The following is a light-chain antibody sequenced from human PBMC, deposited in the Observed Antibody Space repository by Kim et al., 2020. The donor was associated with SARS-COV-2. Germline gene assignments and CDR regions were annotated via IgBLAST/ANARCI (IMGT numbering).Light chain of an antibody. CDR1: QSVSRA. J-gene: IGKJ4*01. Sequence: EIVMTQSPATLSVTPGERATLSCRASQSVSRALAWYQQKPGQAPRLLIYGISTRATGVPARFSGSGSGTEFTLTISSLQSEDFAVYYCQQYHNWPPLSFGGGTKVDIK. CDR3: QQYHNWPPLS. CDR2: GIS. V-gene: IGKV3-15*01.